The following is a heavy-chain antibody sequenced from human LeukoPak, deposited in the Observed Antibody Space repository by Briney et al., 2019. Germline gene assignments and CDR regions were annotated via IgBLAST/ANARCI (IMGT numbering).Heavy chain of an antibody. CDR1: GFTFSRYG. CDR3: AREGPMLRGVIGGKIDY. V-gene: IGHV3-30*02. D-gene: IGHD3-10*01. J-gene: IGHJ4*02. CDR2: LQYDGSNQ. Sequence: GGSLRLSCAASGFTFSRYGMHWVRQAPGKGLEWVAYLQYDGSNQQYADSVKGRFSVSRDNSKNMLNLQMNSLRAEDTAIYYCAREGPMLRGVIGGKIDYWGQGSLVTVSS.